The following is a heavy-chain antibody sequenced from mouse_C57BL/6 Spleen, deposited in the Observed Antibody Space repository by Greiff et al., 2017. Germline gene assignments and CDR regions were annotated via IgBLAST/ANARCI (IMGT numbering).Heavy chain of an antibody. CDR1: GYTFTSYW. J-gene: IGHJ2*01. CDR3: ARSGLYDGYSDY. CDR2: IDPSDSET. Sequence: QVQLQQPGAELVRPGSSVKLSCKASGYTFTSYWMHWVKQRPIQGLEWIGNIDPSDSETHYNQKFKDKATLTVDKSSSTAYMQLSSLTSEDSAVYYCARSGLYDGYSDYWGQGTTLTVSS. V-gene: IGHV1-52*01. D-gene: IGHD2-3*01.